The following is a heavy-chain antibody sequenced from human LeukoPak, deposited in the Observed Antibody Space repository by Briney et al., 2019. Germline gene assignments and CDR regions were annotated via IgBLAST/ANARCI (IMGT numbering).Heavy chain of an antibody. CDR2: INPSGGST. CDR3: ASASRITMLRGANDY. Sequence: ASVKVSCKASGYTSTSYYMHWVRQAPGQGLEWMGIINPSGGSTSYAQKFQGRVTMTRDTSTSTVYMELSSLRSEDTAVYYCASASRITMLRGANDYWGQGTLVTVSS. CDR1: GYTSTSYY. D-gene: IGHD3-10*01. J-gene: IGHJ4*02. V-gene: IGHV1-46*01.